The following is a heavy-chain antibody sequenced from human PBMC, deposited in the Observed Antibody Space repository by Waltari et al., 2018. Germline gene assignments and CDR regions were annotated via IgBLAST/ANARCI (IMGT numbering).Heavy chain of an antibody. J-gene: IGHJ3*02. CDR3: AAIAVAGNDAFDI. V-gene: IGHV4-61*02. Sequence: QVQLQESGPGLVKPSQTLSLTCTVSGGSISSGSYYWSWIRQPAGKGREWIWRIYTSGSSDDNTALKRRVTIVVDTSKNQFSLKLSSVTAADTAVYYCAAIAVAGNDAFDIWGQVTMVTVSS. D-gene: IGHD6-19*01. CDR2: IYTSGSS. CDR1: GGSISSGSYY.